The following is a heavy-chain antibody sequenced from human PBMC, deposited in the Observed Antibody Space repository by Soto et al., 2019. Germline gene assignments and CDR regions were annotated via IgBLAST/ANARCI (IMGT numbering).Heavy chain of an antibody. CDR1: GGSITHYY. V-gene: IGHV4-59*01. Sequence: QVQLQESGPGLVKPSETLSLTCSVSGGSITHYYWSWIRQSPGKGLEWIGNIYYSGSTTYNPSLKNPVTISVDTSKNQFSLKLTSMTAADTAVYYCARVSRVSRYYFEFWGQGILVTVSS. J-gene: IGHJ4*02. CDR2: IYYSGST. CDR3: ARVSRVSRYYFEF.